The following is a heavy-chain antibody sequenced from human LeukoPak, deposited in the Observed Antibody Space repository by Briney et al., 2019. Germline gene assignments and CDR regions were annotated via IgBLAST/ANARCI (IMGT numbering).Heavy chain of an antibody. CDR1: GYTFSSYA. CDR2: IIPIFGTA. V-gene: IGHV1-69*13. J-gene: IGHJ3*02. Sequence: ASVKVSCKASGYTFSSYAISWVRQAPGQGLEWMGGIIPIFGTANYAQKFQGRVTITADESTSTAYMELSSLRSEDTAVYYCASLVAVAATGAFDIWGQGTMVTVSS. D-gene: IGHD6-19*01. CDR3: ASLVAVAATGAFDI.